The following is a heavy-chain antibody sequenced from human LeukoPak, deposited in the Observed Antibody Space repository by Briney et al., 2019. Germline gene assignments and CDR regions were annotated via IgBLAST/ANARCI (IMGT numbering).Heavy chain of an antibody. D-gene: IGHD3-16*02. CDR2: ISSSGSTI. Sequence: GGSLRLSCAASGFTFSSYEMNWVRQAPGKGLEWVSYISSSGSTIYYADSVKGRFTISRDNAKNSLYLQMNSLRAEDTAVYFCARERIGDYVWGSYRSYDAFDIWGQGTMVTVSS. CDR3: ARERIGDYVWGSYRSYDAFDI. J-gene: IGHJ3*02. V-gene: IGHV3-48*03. CDR1: GFTFSSYE.